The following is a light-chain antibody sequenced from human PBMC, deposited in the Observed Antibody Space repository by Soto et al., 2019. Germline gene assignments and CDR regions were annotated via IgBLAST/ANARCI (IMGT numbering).Light chain of an antibody. Sequence: DIQMTHSPSTLSASVLYIVAITFRSSDNIAPWVAWYQQKPGKAPKLLIYKAANLADEVPSRFAGSGSGTDFTLTITRLQPDDFATYYCQNYNSFSRKFGQGTKVDIK. CDR2: KAA. CDR3: QNYNSFSRK. J-gene: IGKJ1*01. CDR1: DNIAPW. V-gene: IGKV1-5*03.